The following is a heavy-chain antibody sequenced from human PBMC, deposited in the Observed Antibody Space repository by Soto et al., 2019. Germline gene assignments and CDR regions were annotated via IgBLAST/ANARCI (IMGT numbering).Heavy chain of an antibody. V-gene: IGHV3-23*01. CDR2: ISGSGGST. J-gene: IGHJ4*02. CDR3: AKDMGSGSYYDPYFDY. D-gene: IGHD3-10*01. CDR1: GFTFSSYA. Sequence: GGSLRLSCAASGFTFSSYAMSWVRQAPGKGLEWVSAISGSGGSTYYADSVKGRFTISRDNSKNTLYLQMNSLRDEDTDVYYCAKDMGSGSYYDPYFDYWGQGTLVTVSS.